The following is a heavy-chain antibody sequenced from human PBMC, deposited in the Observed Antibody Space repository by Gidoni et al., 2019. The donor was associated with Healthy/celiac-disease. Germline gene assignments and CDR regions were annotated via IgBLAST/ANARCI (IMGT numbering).Heavy chain of an antibody. CDR1: GGSISSSSYY. CDR3: ATPTEYDFWSGFNY. Sequence: QLQLQESGPGLVKPSETLSLTCTVSGGSISSSSYYWGWIRQPPGKGLEWIGSIYYSGSTYYNPSLKSRVTISVDTSKNQFSLKLSSVTAADTAVYYCATPTEYDFWSGFNYWGQGTLVTVSS. J-gene: IGHJ4*02. D-gene: IGHD3-3*01. V-gene: IGHV4-39*01. CDR2: IYYSGST.